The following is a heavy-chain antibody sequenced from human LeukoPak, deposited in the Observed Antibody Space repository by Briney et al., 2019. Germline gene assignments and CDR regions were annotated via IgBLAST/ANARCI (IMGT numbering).Heavy chain of an antibody. CDR1: GGSISADH. D-gene: IGHD1-20*01. J-gene: IGHJ5*01. V-gene: IGHV4-4*07. CDR2: IYSSGDT. CDR3: ARGSDIPGTTSIFDS. Sequence: SETLSLTCTASGGSISADHWSWLRQPAGKGLEWLGRIYSSGDTNYDPSLKSRVTMSVDTSKNQFSLKLSSVTAADTAVYYCARGSDIPGTTSIFDSWGQGTLVTVSS.